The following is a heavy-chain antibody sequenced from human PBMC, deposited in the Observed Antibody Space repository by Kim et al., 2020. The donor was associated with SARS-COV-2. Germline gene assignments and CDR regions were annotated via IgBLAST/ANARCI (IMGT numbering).Heavy chain of an antibody. CDR2: ISSSGSTI. J-gene: IGHJ4*02. D-gene: IGHD6-19*01. Sequence: GGSLRLSCAASGFTFSSYEMNWVRQAPGKGLEWVSYISSSGSTIYYADSVKGRVTISRDNAKNSLYLQMNSLRAEDTAVYYCAREDSSGWSRVDYWGQGTLVTVSS. CDR1: GFTFSSYE. CDR3: AREDSSGWSRVDY. V-gene: IGHV3-48*03.